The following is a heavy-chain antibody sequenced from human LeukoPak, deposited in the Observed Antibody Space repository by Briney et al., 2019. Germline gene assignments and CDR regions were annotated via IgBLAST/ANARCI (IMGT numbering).Heavy chain of an antibody. CDR2: IFGSGGSA. J-gene: IGHJ4*02. V-gene: IGHV3-23*01. Sequence: GGSLRLSCAASGFTVSNNYMTWVRQAPGKGLEWVSGIFGSGGSAHYADSVKGRFTISRDNSKNTVYLQLDSLRVEDTAVYYCGKTTVGYSSGRYPGWPVDYWGQGTLVTVSS. CDR3: GKTTVGYSSGRYPGWPVDY. CDR1: GFTVSNNY. D-gene: IGHD2-15*01.